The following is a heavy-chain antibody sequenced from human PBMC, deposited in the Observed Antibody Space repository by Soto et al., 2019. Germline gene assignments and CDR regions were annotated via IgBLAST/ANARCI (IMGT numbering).Heavy chain of an antibody. CDR2: IIPIFGTA. D-gene: IGHD2-15*01. Sequence: QVQLVQSGAEVKKPGSSVKVSCKASGGTFSSYAISWVRQAPGQGLEWMGGIIPIFGTANYAQKFQGRVTITADESTSTAYMELSSLRSEATAVYYCARDALCSGGSCYSVWFDPWGQGTLVTVSS. J-gene: IGHJ5*02. CDR1: GGTFSSYA. V-gene: IGHV1-69*12. CDR3: ARDALCSGGSCYSVWFDP.